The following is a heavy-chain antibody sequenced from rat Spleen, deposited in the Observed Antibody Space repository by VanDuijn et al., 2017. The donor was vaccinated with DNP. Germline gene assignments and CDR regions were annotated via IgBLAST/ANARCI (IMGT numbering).Heavy chain of an antibody. D-gene: IGHD4-3*01. CDR2: IGSAAYAP. Sequence: EVQLVESGGGLVQPGRSLKISCVASGFTFSDYYMAWVRQAPTKGLEWVAYIGSAAYAPYYGDSVKGRFTISRDNAKSTLYLQMNSLRSEDMATYYCVRWNSGHFDYWGQGVMVTVSS. CDR3: VRWNSGHFDY. V-gene: IGHV5-22*01. CDR1: GFTFSDYY. J-gene: IGHJ2*01.